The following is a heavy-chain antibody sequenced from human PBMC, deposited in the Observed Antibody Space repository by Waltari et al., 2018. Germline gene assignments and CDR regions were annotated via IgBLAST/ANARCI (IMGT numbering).Heavy chain of an antibody. J-gene: IGHJ4*02. CDR2: IRGSGGST. CDR1: GFTFSSYA. CDR3: RGGGGIGDY. V-gene: IGHV3-23*01. Sequence: EVQLLESGGGLVQPGGSLRLSCAASGFTFSSYAMGWVRQAPGKGLEWVSAIRGSGGSTYYADSVKGRFTISRDNAKNTLYLQMNSLRAEDTAVYCARGGGGIGDYWGQGTLVIVSS. D-gene: IGHD6-13*01.